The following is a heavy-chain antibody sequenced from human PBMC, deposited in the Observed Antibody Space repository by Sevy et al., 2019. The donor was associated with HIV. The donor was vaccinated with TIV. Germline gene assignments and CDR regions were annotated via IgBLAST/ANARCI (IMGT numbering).Heavy chain of an antibody. D-gene: IGHD6-19*01. CDR1: GFTVNDKY. V-gene: IGHV3-66*02. CDR3: VSLFLSYRSGWSYFDY. J-gene: IGHJ4*02. Sequence: AGSLRLSCAISGFTVNDKYIIWVRQAPGKGLEWVSVIFSSGSTYYADSAKGRFTISRDNAKNTVYLQMNSVGAEDTAVYYCVSLFLSYRSGWSYFDYWGQGTLVTVSS. CDR2: IFSSGST.